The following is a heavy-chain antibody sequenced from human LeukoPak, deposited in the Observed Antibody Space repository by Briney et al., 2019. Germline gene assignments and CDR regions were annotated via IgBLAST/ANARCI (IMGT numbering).Heavy chain of an antibody. J-gene: IGHJ4*02. CDR1: GYTFTSYY. D-gene: IGHD1-26*01. Sequence: ASVKVSCKASGYTFTSYYMHWVRQAPGQGLEWMGWITVYNGNTKYAQKLQGRVTMTTDTSTNTAYMELRSLRSDDTAVYYCARGAGSGSYGSLVYFDYWGQGTLVTVSS. V-gene: IGHV1-18*04. CDR3: ARGAGSGSYGSLVYFDY. CDR2: ITVYNGNT.